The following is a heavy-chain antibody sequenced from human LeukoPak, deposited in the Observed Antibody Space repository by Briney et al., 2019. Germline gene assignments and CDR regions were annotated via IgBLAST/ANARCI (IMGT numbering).Heavy chain of an antibody. D-gene: IGHD3/OR15-3a*01. CDR1: GYTFTCYY. CDR3: ARGTLMDYGMDV. V-gene: IGHV1-2*04. CDR2: INPNSGGT. J-gene: IGHJ6*02. Sequence: ASVKVSCKASGYTFTCYYMHWVRQAPGQGLEWMGWINPNSGGTNYAQKFQGWVTMTRDTSISTAYMELSRLRSDDTAVYYCARGTLMDYGMDVWGQGTTVTVSS.